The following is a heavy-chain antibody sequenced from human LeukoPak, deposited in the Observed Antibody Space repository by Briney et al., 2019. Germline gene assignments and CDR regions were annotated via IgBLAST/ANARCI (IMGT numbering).Heavy chain of an antibody. CDR1: GGSFSSYY. Sequence: SETLSLTCAVYGGSFSSYYWSWIRQPPGKGLEWIGEIYHSGDTNYNPSLKSRVTISVDTSKNQFSLKLSSVTAADTAVYYCARVVQSTDSSGFYLPEYFQHWGQGTLVTVSS. V-gene: IGHV4-34*01. CDR2: IYHSGDT. D-gene: IGHD3-22*01. J-gene: IGHJ1*01. CDR3: ARVVQSTDSSGFYLPEYFQH.